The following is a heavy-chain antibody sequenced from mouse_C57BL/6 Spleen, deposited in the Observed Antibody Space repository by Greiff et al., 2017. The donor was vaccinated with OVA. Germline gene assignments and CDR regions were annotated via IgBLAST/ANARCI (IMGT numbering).Heavy chain of an antibody. Sequence: VQLQQPGAELVKPGASVKMSCKASGYTFTSYRITWVKQRPGQGLEWIGEIYPGSGSTNYNEKFKSKATLTVDTSSSTASMQLSSLTSEDSAGDYCARSVYFFAYWGQGTLVTVSA. CDR3: ARSVYFFAY. D-gene: IGHD1-1*01. J-gene: IGHJ3*01. CDR2: IYPGSGST. V-gene: IGHV1-55*01. CDR1: GYTFTSYR.